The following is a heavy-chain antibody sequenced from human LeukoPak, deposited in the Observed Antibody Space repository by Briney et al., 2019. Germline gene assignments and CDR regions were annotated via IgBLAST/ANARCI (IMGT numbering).Heavy chain of an antibody. CDR2: ISSSSSYI. J-gene: IGHJ4*02. CDR3: ARAAGWELPRYFDY. D-gene: IGHD1-26*01. V-gene: IGHV3-21*01. Sequence: GGSLRLSCAASGFTFSSYSMNWVRQAPGKGLEWVSSISSSSSYIYYADSVKGRFTISRDNAKNSLYLQMNSLRAEDTAVYYCARAAGWELPRYFDYWGQGTLVTVSS. CDR1: GFTFSSYS.